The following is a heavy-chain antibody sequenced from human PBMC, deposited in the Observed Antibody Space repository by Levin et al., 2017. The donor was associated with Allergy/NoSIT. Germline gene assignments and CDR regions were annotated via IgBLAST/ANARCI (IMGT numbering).Heavy chain of an antibody. Sequence: GESLKISCAASGFTFSNYAMSWVRQAPGKGLEWVSVISGSGTNTYYADSVKGRFTMSRDNSKNTLYLQMNSLRAEDTAIYYCAKGVAGYSTGWYYFDCWGQGTLVTVSS. CDR2: ISGSGTNT. J-gene: IGHJ4*02. D-gene: IGHD6-19*01. CDR3: AKGVAGYSTGWYYFDC. V-gene: IGHV3-23*01. CDR1: GFTFSNYA.